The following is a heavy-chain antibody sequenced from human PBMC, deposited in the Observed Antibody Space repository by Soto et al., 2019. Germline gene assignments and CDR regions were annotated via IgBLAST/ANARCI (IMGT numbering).Heavy chain of an antibody. Sequence: QVQLVQSGAEVKKPGSSVKVSCKASGGTFGSYAFNWVRQAPGQGPEWMGGSIPVLGTANYAQKFQGRVTLTAEISTNQAYMELYSLTSEDTAVYYCARGLSPTPSGVVIHPNGAFDHWGQGTAVTVSS. CDR2: SIPVLGTA. CDR1: GGTFGSYA. V-gene: IGHV1-69*06. CDR3: ARGLSPTPSGVVIHPNGAFDH. J-gene: IGHJ3*01. D-gene: IGHD3-3*01.